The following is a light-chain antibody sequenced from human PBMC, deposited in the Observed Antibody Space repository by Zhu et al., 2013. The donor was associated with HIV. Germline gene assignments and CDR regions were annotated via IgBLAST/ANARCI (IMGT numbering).Light chain of an antibody. CDR1: QGINTH. V-gene: IGKV1-9*01. J-gene: IGKJ3*01. CDR2: GVS. Sequence: DIHMTQSPSTLSASVGDTVKITCRASQGINTHLAWYQQRPGRPPKLLMYGVSTLHTGVPLRFVGSGSGTEFALTIYGLQAEDSATYYCQQTKSYPFSFGPGTKV. CDR3: QQTKSYPFS.